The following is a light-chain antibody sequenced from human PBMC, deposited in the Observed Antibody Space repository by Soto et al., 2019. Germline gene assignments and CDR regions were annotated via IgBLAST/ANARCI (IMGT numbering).Light chain of an antibody. Sequence: QSALTQPASVSGSPGQSITISCTGTSSDVGGSNYVSWYQQHPGKAPKLMIYEVSNRPSGVSNRFSGSKSGNTASLTISGLQAEDEADYYCSSYTSTYTHVFGGGTKVTVL. CDR2: EVS. V-gene: IGLV2-14*01. J-gene: IGLJ2*01. CDR3: SSYTSTYTHV. CDR1: SSDVGGSNY.